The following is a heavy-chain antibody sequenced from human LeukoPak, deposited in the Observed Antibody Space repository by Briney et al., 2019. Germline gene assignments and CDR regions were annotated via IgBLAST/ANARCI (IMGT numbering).Heavy chain of an antibody. Sequence: SETLSLTCTVSGGSISSYYWSWIRQPPGKGLEWIGYIYYSGGTNYNPSLKSRVTISVDTSKNQFSLKLSSVTAADTAVYYCARGAVKIRGGWYFDYWGQGTLVTVSS. D-gene: IGHD3-16*01. J-gene: IGHJ4*02. CDR1: GGSISSYY. CDR3: ARGAVKIRGGWYFDY. CDR2: IYYSGGT. V-gene: IGHV4-59*01.